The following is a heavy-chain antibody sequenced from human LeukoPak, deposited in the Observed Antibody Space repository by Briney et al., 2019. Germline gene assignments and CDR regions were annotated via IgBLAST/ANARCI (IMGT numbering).Heavy chain of an antibody. CDR3: TTDLGTYYHGSQRLIPIDY. D-gene: IGHD3-10*01. Sequence: GGSLRLSCVDSGFTFTNAWMSCVRQAPGKGLEWIGRIKSKTDGETTNYAEPVRGRFTISRDDSKSAVYLQMNSLKIEDTAVYYCTTDLGTYYHGSQRLIPIDYWGQGTLVTVSS. CDR2: IKSKTDGETT. CDR1: GFTFTNAW. V-gene: IGHV3-15*01. J-gene: IGHJ4*02.